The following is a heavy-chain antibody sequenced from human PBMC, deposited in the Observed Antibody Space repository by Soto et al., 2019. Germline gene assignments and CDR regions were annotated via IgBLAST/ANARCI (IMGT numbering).Heavy chain of an antibody. Sequence: GASVKVSCKASGYTFTSYGISWVRQAPGQGLEWMGWISAYNGNTNYAQKLQGRVTMTTDTSTSTAYMELRSLRSDDTAVYYCARVLCGGDCYSGVHAFDIWGQGTMVTVSS. CDR1: GYTFTSYG. V-gene: IGHV1-18*04. CDR3: ARVLCGGDCYSGVHAFDI. CDR2: ISAYNGNT. D-gene: IGHD2-21*02. J-gene: IGHJ3*02.